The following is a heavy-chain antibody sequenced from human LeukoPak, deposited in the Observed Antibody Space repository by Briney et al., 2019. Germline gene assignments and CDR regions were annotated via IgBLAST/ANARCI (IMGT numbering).Heavy chain of an antibody. CDR2: INPNSVNT. CDR3: ARARDTPYYYMDV. Sequence: ASVKVSCKASGYTFTSYDINWVRQATRQGLEWMGLINPNSVNTGYAQKFQGRVNMTRNTSISTAYMELSSLRSEDTAVYYCARARDTPYYYMDVWGKGTTVTVSS. CDR1: GYTFTSYD. J-gene: IGHJ6*03. V-gene: IGHV1-8*01.